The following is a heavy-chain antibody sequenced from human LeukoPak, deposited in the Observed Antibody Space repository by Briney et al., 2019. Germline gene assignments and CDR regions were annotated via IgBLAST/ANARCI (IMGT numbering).Heavy chain of an antibody. CDR1: GYTFSNYG. CDR2: ISSYNDNT. D-gene: IGHD4-11*01. V-gene: IGHV1-18*03. Sequence: ASVKVSCKASGYTFSNYGISWVRQAPGQGLEWMGWISSYNDNTNYAQKLQGRVTMTTDTSTSTAYMELSSLRSEDMAVYYCARASKDASMDVWGKGTTVTVSS. J-gene: IGHJ6*03. CDR3: ARASKDASMDV.